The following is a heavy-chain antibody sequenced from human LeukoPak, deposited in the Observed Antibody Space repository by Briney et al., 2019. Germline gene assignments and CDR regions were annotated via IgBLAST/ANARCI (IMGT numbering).Heavy chain of an antibody. D-gene: IGHD2-8*01. V-gene: IGHV3-48*03. CDR3: ARAGNGYYFDY. CDR1: GFTFSSYE. Sequence: GGSLRLSCEASGFTFSSYEMNWVSQAPGKGLEWVSYISSSGSTIYYADSVKGRFTISRDNAKNSLYLQMNSLRAEDTAVYYCARAGNGYYFDYWGQGTLVTVSS. CDR2: ISSSGSTI. J-gene: IGHJ4*02.